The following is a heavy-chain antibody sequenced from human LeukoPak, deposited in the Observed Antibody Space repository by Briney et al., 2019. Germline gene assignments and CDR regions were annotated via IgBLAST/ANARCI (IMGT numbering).Heavy chain of an antibody. Sequence: PGGSLRLSCAASGFTVSTNYMSWVRQAPGKGLEWVSVIYSGGQTYYADSVKGRFTISRDNAKNSLYLQMNSLRDEDTAVYYCARLSTYYDFLTGFTSYYGMDVWGQGTTVTVSS. V-gene: IGHV3-53*01. D-gene: IGHD3-9*01. CDR2: IYSGGQT. J-gene: IGHJ6*02. CDR1: GFTVSTNY. CDR3: ARLSTYYDFLTGFTSYYGMDV.